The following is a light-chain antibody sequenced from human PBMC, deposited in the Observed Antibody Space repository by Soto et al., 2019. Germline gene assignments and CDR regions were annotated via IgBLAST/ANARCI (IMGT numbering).Light chain of an antibody. CDR2: AAS. CDR3: LQDYGYPRT. CDR1: QDIRDE. Sequence: AIQMTQSPFSLSASVGDRVTITCRASQDIRDEVGWYQQKPGKAPKLLISAASNLQSGVPSRFSGSGSATDFTLTISSLQPEDFATYYCLQDYGYPRTFVQGTKVESK. V-gene: IGKV1-6*01. J-gene: IGKJ1*01.